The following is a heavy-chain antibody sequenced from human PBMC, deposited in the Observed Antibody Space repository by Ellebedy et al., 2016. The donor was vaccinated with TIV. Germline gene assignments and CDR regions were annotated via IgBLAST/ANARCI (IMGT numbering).Heavy chain of an antibody. V-gene: IGHV3-23*03. CDR2: LFSDGTS. J-gene: IGHJ4*02. CDR1: GFTFSNYA. D-gene: IGHD6-13*01. CDR3: AKFTTWYPFDY. Sequence: GESLKISCAASGFTFSNYAMSWVRQAPGKGLEWVSVLFSDGTSFYADSVKGRFTISRDNARNSLYLQMSSLRVEDTALYFCAKFTTWYPFDYWGPGILVTVSS.